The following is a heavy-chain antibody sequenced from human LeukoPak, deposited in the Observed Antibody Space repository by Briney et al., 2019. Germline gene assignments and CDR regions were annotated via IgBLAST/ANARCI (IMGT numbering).Heavy chain of an antibody. CDR3: ASSLCGWYCFDY. CDR1: GYTFTGYY. J-gene: IGHJ4*02. V-gene: IGHV1-2*02. Sequence: ASVKVSCKASGYTFTGYYMHWVRQAPGQELEGMGWINPNSGGTNYAQKFQGRVTMTRDTSISTAYMELSRLRSDDTAVYYCASSLCGWYCFDYWGQGTLVTVSS. CDR2: INPNSGGT. D-gene: IGHD6-19*01.